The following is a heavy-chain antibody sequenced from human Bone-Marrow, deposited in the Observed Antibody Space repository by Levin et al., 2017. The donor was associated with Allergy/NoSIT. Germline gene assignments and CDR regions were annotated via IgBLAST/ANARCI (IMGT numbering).Heavy chain of an antibody. D-gene: IGHD1-1*01. J-gene: IGHJ1*01. CDR1: GGSMNSYS. CDR3: MRENLGNWYGDVYFQV. Sequence: PSETLSLTCTVSGGSMNSYSWTWIRQPPGKGLEWIGHIYTSGNTNSNPALKSRATISLDTSKNQLSLRLTSVTAADTAVYYCMRENLGNWYGDVYFQVWGRGTLVIVSS. CDR2: IYTSGNT. V-gene: IGHV4-59*01.